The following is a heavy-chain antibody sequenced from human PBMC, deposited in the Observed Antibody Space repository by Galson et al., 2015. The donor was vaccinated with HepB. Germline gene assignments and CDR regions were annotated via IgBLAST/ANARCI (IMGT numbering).Heavy chain of an antibody. Sequence: SVKVSCKASGYTFRNFVINWVRQAPGQGLEWMGRISVYNGDTSFAQNPQVRVTLTTDTSSNTAYMELRSLRPDDTALYYCAREGYGGIDAFDIWGQGTMVIVSS. CDR2: ISVYNGDT. CDR3: AREGYGGIDAFDI. J-gene: IGHJ3*02. D-gene: IGHD4-23*01. CDR1: GYTFRNFV. V-gene: IGHV1-18*04.